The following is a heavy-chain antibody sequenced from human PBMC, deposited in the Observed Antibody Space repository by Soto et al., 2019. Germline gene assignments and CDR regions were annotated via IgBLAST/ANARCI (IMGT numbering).Heavy chain of an antibody. CDR3: ARGDGYNYGDY. D-gene: IGHD5-12*01. CDR2: ISSSSSYI. V-gene: IGHV3-21*01. Sequence: GGSLRLSCVASGFTFSSYSMNWVRQAPGKGLEWVSSISSSSSYIYYADSVKDRFTISRDNAKNSLYLQMNSLRAEDTAVYYCARGDGYNYGDYWGQGTLVTVSS. CDR1: GFTFSSYS. J-gene: IGHJ4*02.